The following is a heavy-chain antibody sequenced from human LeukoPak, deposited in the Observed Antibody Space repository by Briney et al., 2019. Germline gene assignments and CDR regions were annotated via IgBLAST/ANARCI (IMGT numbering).Heavy chain of an antibody. Sequence: GGSLRLSCVASGLPIGDFAMHWVRQAPGQGLEWVSLISGDGASTFFTDSVKGRFSISRDNSKNSLFLEMSSLRTEDTAMYYCARESGKFDYWGQGTLVAVSS. CDR2: ISGDGAST. CDR3: ARESGKFDY. V-gene: IGHV3-43*02. J-gene: IGHJ4*02. CDR1: GLPIGDFA.